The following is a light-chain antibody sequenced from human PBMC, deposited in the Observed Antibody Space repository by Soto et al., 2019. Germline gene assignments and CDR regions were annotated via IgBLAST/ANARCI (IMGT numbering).Light chain of an antibody. CDR3: QQFNTYPFT. J-gene: IGKJ3*01. V-gene: IGKV1-13*02. CDR2: DAS. CDR1: QGISNA. Sequence: AIQLTQSPSSLSASVGDRVTITCRASQGISNALAWYQQNSGKPPKLLIYDASTLESGVPSKFSGSASGTDFTLTINSLQPEDFETYYYQQFNTYPFTFGPGTKVDV.